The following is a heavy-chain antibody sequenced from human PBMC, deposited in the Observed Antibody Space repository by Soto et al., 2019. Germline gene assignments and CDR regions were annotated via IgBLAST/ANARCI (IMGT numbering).Heavy chain of an antibody. J-gene: IGHJ4*02. Sequence: PSETLSLTCAVSGGSFSGYYWNWIRQPPGKGLEWLGEISRSGSATYNPSLKGRVTMSVDTSKNQISLNVTSVTAADTAVYYCARGPPMTYYYNSGSRDRGYFDFWGQGTLVTVSS. V-gene: IGHV4-34*01. D-gene: IGHD3-10*01. CDR2: ISRSGSA. CDR3: ARGPPMTYYYNSGSRDRGYFDF. CDR1: GGSFSGYY.